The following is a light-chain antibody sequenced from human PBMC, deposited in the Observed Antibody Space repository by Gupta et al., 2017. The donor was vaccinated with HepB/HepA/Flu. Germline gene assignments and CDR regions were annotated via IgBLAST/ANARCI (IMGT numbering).Light chain of an antibody. J-gene: IGLJ3*02. V-gene: IGLV1-44*01. CDR1: SSNIGSKP. CDR3: AAWDDSRNGVV. Sequence: SVLTPPPSASGPPGQRVTISCSGSSSNIGSKPVSWYQQVPGTAPKLLIYSNNQRPSGVPERFSGSKSGTSAALAISGLQAEDEADFYCAAWDDSRNGVVFGGGTKLTVL. CDR2: SNN.